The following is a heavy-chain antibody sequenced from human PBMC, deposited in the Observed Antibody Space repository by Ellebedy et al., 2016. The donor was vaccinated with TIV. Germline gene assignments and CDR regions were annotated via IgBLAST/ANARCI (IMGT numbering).Heavy chain of an antibody. J-gene: IGHJ3*02. D-gene: IGHD3-22*01. CDR3: TTPNLISMMGVVIRGSAFDN. Sequence: GESLKISXAASGFSFANAWMSWVRQAPGKGLEWIGRIKTKTEGETTDYAAPVKGRFIISRDDSKNTLHLQMNNLKIEDTGVFYCTTPNLISMMGVVIRGSAFDNWGQGTTVTVSS. V-gene: IGHV3-15*01. CDR1: GFSFANAW. CDR2: IKTKTEGETT.